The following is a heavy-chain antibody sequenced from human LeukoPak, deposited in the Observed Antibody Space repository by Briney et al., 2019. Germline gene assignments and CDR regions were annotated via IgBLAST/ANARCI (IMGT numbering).Heavy chain of an antibody. J-gene: IGHJ4*02. Sequence: ASVNVSCKASGYTFTMNTINWVRQAPGQGLEWMGWVNTNTGNPTYAQGFTGRFVFSSDTSDSTAYLQIGSLKAEDTAVYYCVTNFDSSGYFGYWGQGTLVTVSS. CDR1: GYTFTMNT. CDR2: VNTNTGNP. D-gene: IGHD3-22*01. CDR3: VTNFDSSGYFGY. V-gene: IGHV7-4-1*01.